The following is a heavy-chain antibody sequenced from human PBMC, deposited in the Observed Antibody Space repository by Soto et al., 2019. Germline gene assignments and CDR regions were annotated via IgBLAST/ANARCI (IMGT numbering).Heavy chain of an antibody. V-gene: IGHV4-31*03. CDR3: ASFRTDSSGFYFDYFGY. CDR2: IYYSGST. Sequence: QVQLQESGPGLVKPSQTLSLTCTVSGGSMSSGGYYWSWIRQHPGKGLEWIGSIYYSGSTFYNPSLKSRVTISVDKSKNPFALELSSVTAADTAVYFCASFRTDSSGFYFDYFGYWGQGTLVTVSS. J-gene: IGHJ4*02. CDR1: GGSMSSGGYY. D-gene: IGHD3-22*01.